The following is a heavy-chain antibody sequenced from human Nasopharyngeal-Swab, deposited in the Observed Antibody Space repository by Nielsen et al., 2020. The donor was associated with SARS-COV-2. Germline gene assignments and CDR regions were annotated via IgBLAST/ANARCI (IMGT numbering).Heavy chain of an antibody. CDR2: IYPGDSDT. CDR1: GYSFTSYW. Sequence: GESLKISCKGSGYSFTSYWIGWVRQMPGKGLEWMGIIYPGDSDTRYSPSFQGQVTISADKSISTAYLQWSSLKASDTAMYYCARGGLLGYCSSTSCAGWFDPWGQGTLVTVSS. V-gene: IGHV5-51*01. D-gene: IGHD2-2*01. J-gene: IGHJ5*02. CDR3: ARGGLLGYCSSTSCAGWFDP.